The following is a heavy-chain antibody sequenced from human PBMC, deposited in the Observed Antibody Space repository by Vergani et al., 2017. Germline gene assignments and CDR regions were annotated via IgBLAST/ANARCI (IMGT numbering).Heavy chain of an antibody. CDR2: IYTSGST. V-gene: IGHV4-4*07. CDR1: GGSISSYY. Sequence: QVQLQESGPGLVKPSETLSLTCTVSGGSISSYYWSWIRQPAGKGLEWIGRIYTSGSTNYNPSLKSRVTMSVDTSKTQFSRKLSSVTAADTAGYYCAGGYSYGYGEVFQHWGQGTLVTVSS. CDR3: AGGYSYGYGEVFQH. D-gene: IGHD5-18*01. J-gene: IGHJ1*01.